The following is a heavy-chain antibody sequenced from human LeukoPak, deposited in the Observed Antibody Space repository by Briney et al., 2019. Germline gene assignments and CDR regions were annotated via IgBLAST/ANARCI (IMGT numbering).Heavy chain of an antibody. CDR1: GFTFSTFA. CDR3: AKGYARGGCSLAHCNPIDS. J-gene: IGHJ4*02. Sequence: GGSLRLSCEASGFTFSTFAMTWVRQAPGKGLEWVSTFSPDGIHYADSVKGRFAISRDDSMSTLFLQMNSLRAEDTAIYYCAKGYARGGCSLAHCNPIDSWGQGTLATVSS. D-gene: IGHD2-15*01. CDR2: FSPDGI. V-gene: IGHV3-23*01.